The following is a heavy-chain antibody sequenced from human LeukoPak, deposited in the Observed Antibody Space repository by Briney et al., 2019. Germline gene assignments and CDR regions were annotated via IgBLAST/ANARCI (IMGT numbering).Heavy chain of an antibody. Sequence: GGSLRLSCAASGFTFSYAWMSWVRQAPGKGLEWVGRIKNKADDGTTDYAAPVKGRFNISRDDSKNTLYLQMDSMKPEDTAVYYCFRHLVVPGAGADYWGQGTLVTVSS. V-gene: IGHV3-15*01. CDR2: IKNKADDGTT. CDR3: FRHLVVPGAGADY. CDR1: GFTFSYAW. J-gene: IGHJ4*02. D-gene: IGHD2-15*01.